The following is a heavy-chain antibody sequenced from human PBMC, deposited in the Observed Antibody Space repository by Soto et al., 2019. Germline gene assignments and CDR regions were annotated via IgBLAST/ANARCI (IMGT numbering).Heavy chain of an antibody. CDR1: GFTFSSYA. D-gene: IGHD3-22*01. CDR2: ISGSGGST. Sequence: GGSLRLSCAASGFTFSSYAMSWVRQAPGKGLEWVSAISGSGGSTYYADSVKGRFTISRDNSKNTLYLQMNSLRAEDTAVYYCANAPGITMIVVVTHYWGQGILVTVSS. J-gene: IGHJ4*02. V-gene: IGHV3-23*01. CDR3: ANAPGITMIVVVTHY.